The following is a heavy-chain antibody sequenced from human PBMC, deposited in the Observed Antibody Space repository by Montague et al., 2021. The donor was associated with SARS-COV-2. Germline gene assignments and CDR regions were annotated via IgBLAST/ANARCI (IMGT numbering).Heavy chain of an antibody. J-gene: IGHJ6*02. CDR2: ISAGGDKT. Sequence: SLRLSCAASGFRFNNYGMSWVRQAPGKGPEWVSFISAGGDKTHYADSVEGRFTVSRDNSKNTLYLQMESLRAEDTAIYFCEKDVVASPYGPSWGYYYYYGFDVGGQGTTVTVSS. D-gene: IGHD2-21*01. V-gene: IGHV3-23*01. CDR1: GFRFNNYG. CDR3: EKDVVASPYGPSWGYYYYYGFDV.